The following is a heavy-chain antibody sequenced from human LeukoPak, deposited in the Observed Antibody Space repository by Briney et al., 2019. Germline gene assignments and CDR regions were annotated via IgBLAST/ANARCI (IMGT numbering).Heavy chain of an antibody. V-gene: IGHV3-48*01. Sequence: GGSLRLSCVGLGCTFRSHGMNWVRQAPGKGLEWVSYISSSGNTIYYADSVKGRLAISRDNARNSLFLQMNALRAEDTAMYYCVRANPTTRIYYFDFWGRGSLVTVSS. CDR2: ISSSGNTI. J-gene: IGHJ4*02. D-gene: IGHD4-17*01. CDR3: VRANPTTRIYYFDF. CDR1: GCTFRSHG.